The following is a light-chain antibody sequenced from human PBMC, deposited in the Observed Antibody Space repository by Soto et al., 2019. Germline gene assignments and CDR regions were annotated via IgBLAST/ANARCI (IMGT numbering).Light chain of an antibody. Sequence: DVKMTQSPSALSTSAGNTATITCQASQDINNYLNWYQQKPGQAPKLLIYDASGLEVGVPSRFSGSGSGTHFTLTISGLQPEDIATYYCQQFGDLTFIFGQGTRLEIK. CDR1: QDINNY. J-gene: IGKJ5*01. V-gene: IGKV1-33*01. CDR3: QQFGDLTFI. CDR2: DAS.